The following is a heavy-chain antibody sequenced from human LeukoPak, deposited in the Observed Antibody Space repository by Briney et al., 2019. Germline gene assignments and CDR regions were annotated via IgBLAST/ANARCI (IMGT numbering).Heavy chain of an antibody. CDR3: ARPRYGSGNPFDY. Sequence: TETLSLTFTVSGGSISSYYWSWIRQPPGKGLEWIGYIYYSGSTNYNPSLKSRVTISVDTSKNQFSLKLSSVTAADTAVYYCARPRYGSGNPFDYWGQGTLDTVSS. J-gene: IGHJ4*02. V-gene: IGHV4-59*01. CDR2: IYYSGST. D-gene: IGHD3-10*01. CDR1: GGSISSYY.